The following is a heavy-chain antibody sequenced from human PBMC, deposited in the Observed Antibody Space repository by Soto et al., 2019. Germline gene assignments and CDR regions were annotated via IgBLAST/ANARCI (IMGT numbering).Heavy chain of an antibody. D-gene: IGHD1-26*01. CDR1: GFTFSSYA. Sequence: QVQLVESGGGVVQPGRSLRLSCAASGFTFSSYAMHWVRQAPGKGLEWVAVISYDGSNKYYADSVKGRFTISRDNSKNTLYLQMNSLRAEDTAVYYCARVRAWERLHWFDPWGQGTLVTVSS. CDR2: ISYDGSNK. CDR3: ARVRAWERLHWFDP. J-gene: IGHJ5*02. V-gene: IGHV3-30-3*01.